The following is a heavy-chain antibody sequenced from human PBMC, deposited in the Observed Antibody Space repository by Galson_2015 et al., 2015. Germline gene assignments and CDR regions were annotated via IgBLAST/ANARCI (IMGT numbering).Heavy chain of an antibody. V-gene: IGHV3-53*01. CDR1: GFTVSSNY. Sequence: SLRLSCATSGFTVSSNYMTWVRQAPGKGLDWVSIIYSDGSTYYADSVKGRFSISRDDSKNTLYLQMKSLRVEDTAIYFFARAVPGTNLDCWGQGTLLTVSS. D-gene: IGHD6-19*01. CDR3: ARAVPGTNLDC. CDR2: IYSDGST. J-gene: IGHJ4*02.